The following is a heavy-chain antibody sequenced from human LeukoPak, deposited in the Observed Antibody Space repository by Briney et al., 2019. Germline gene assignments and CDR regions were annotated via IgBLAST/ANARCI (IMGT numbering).Heavy chain of an antibody. CDR3: AKAKSYYSNYDY. J-gene: IGHJ4*01. Sequence: PGGSLRLSCAASGFTFSNYGMSWVRQAPGKGLEWVSVISGSGANTYYADSVKGRFTISRDNSKNTLYLQMNSLRAEDTAVYYCAKAKSYYSNYDYWGQEPWSPSPQ. V-gene: IGHV3-23*01. D-gene: IGHD4-11*01. CDR1: GFTFSNYG. CDR2: ISGSGANT.